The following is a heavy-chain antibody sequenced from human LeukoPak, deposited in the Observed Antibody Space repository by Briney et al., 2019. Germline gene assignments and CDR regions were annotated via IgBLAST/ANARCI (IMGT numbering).Heavy chain of an antibody. CDR2: INPNSGGA. CDR3: ARGYDYGDYVGDFDY. Sequence: ASVKVSCKASGYSFTGYYMHWVRQAPGQGLEWMGWINPNSGGANYAQKFQGRVTMTRDTSISTAYMDLRGLRSDDTAAYYCARGYDYGDYVGDFDYWGQGTLVTVSS. CDR1: GYSFTGYY. V-gene: IGHV1-2*02. D-gene: IGHD4-17*01. J-gene: IGHJ4*02.